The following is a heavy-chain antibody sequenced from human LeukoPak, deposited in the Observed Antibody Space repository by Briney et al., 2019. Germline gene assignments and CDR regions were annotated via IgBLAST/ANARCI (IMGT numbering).Heavy chain of an antibody. J-gene: IGHJ4*02. D-gene: IGHD4-11*01. CDR3: AKDAERGFDYSNSLDK. Sequence: GGSLRLSCAASKFTFSHYGMHWVRQAPGKGLEWVAVIWNDGSSQYYADSVKGRFTVSRDNSQKTLYLQMNGLRPEYTAVYYCAKDAERGFDYSNSLDKWGQGTLVTVSS. CDR1: KFTFSHYG. V-gene: IGHV3-33*06. CDR2: IWNDGSSQ.